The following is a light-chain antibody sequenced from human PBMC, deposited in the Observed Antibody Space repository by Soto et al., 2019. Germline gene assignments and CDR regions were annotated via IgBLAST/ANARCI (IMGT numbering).Light chain of an antibody. CDR1: QSISRW. J-gene: IGKJ1*01. Sequence: DIQVTQSPSTLSASVGDRVTITCRASQSISRWLAWYQQKPGRAPKLLIYDASSFESGVPSRFSGSGSGTEFTLTISSLHPDDFASYYCQQYSRDSTFGQGTKVEI. CDR3: QQYSRDST. CDR2: DAS. V-gene: IGKV1-5*01.